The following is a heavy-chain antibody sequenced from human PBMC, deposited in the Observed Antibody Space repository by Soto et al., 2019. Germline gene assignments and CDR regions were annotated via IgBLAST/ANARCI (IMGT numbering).Heavy chain of an antibody. CDR1: GFSLSTSGVG. CDR3: APRRDYGDYVY. Sequence: QITLKESGPTLVKPTQTLTLTCTFSGFSLSTSGVGVGWIRQPPGKALEWLALIYWDDDKRYSPSLKSRLTIIKDTSKNQVLLTMTNLDPVDTATYYCAPRRDYGDYVYWGQGTLVTVSS. CDR2: IYWDDDK. D-gene: IGHD4-17*01. V-gene: IGHV2-5*02. J-gene: IGHJ4*02.